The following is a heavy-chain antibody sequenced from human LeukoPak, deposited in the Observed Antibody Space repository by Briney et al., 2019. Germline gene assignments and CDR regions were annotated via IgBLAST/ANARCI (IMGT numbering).Heavy chain of an antibody. J-gene: IGHJ4*02. CDR1: GFTFSSNA. D-gene: IGHD6-19*01. CDR3: ARGIAVAGNPFDY. CDR2: ISYDGSNK. V-gene: IGHV3-30*04. Sequence: PGGSLRLSCAASGFTFSSNAMHWVRKAPGKGMERVAVISYDGSNKYYADSVKGRFTISRDNSKNTLYLQMNSLRAEDTAVYYCARGIAVAGNPFDYWGQGTLVTVSS.